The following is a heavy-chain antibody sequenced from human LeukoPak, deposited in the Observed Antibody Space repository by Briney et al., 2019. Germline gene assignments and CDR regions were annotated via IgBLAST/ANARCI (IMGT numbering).Heavy chain of an antibody. V-gene: IGHV3-23*01. CDR1: GGSISSHY. J-gene: IGHJ4*02. CDR2: IFGSGGSP. CDR3: GKTTVGYSSGQKPAWPVDY. Sequence: ETLSLTCTVSGGSISSHYWSWIRQPPGKGLEWVAGIFGSGGSPHYADPVRGRFTISRDNSRNTVYLQINSLRAEDTAVYYCGKTTVGYSSGQKPAWPVDYWGQGTLVTVSS. D-gene: IGHD5-18*01.